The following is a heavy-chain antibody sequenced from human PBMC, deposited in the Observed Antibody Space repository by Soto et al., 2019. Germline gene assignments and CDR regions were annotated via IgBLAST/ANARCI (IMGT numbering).Heavy chain of an antibody. CDR2: INHSGST. CDR3: AREPTYYDILPGNNWFDP. Sequence: QVQLQQWGAGLLKPSETLSLTCAVYGGSFSGYYWSWIRQPPGKGLEWIGEINHSGSTNYNPSLKSRVTISVDTSKNQFSLKLRSVTAADTAVYYCAREPTYYDILPGNNWFDPWGQGTLVTVSS. D-gene: IGHD3-9*01. CDR1: GGSFSGYY. J-gene: IGHJ5*02. V-gene: IGHV4-34*01.